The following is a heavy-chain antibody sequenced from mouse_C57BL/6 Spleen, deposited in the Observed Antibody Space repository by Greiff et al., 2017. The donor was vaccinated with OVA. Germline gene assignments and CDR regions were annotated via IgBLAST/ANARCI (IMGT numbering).Heavy chain of an antibody. D-gene: IGHD2-3*01. V-gene: IGHV1-53*01. J-gene: IGHJ2*01. CDR2: INPRNGGT. CDR1: GYTFTSYW. CDR3: ARAWIYDGYSLDY. Sequence: QVQLQQPGTELVKPGASVKLSCKASGYTFTSYWMHWVKQRPGQGLEWIGNINPRNGGTNYNEKFKIKATLTVDKSSSTAYMQLSSLTSEDSAVYYGARAWIYDGYSLDYWGQGTTLTVSS.